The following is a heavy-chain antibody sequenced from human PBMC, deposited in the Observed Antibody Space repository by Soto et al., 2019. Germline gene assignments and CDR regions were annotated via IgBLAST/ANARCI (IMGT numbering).Heavy chain of an antibody. D-gene: IGHD6-19*01. CDR1: GGSISSYY. Sequence: SETLSLTCTVSGGSISSYYWSWIRQPPGKGLEWIGYIYYSGSTNYNPSLKSRVTISVDTSKNQFSLKLSSVTAADTAVYYCARGSDPDRSGWPIQIFDYWGQGTLVTVSS. V-gene: IGHV4-59*01. CDR2: IYYSGST. J-gene: IGHJ4*02. CDR3: ARGSDPDRSGWPIQIFDY.